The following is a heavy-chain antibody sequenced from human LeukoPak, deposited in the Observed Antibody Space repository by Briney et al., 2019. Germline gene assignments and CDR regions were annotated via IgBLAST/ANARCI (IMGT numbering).Heavy chain of an antibody. CDR3: ARDPGYSGYGTPPYFDY. CDR2: IYYTGTT. J-gene: IGHJ4*02. D-gene: IGHD5-12*01. V-gene: IGHV4-59*01. CDR1: GGSITNYY. Sequence: SETLSLTCTVSGGSITNYYWSWIRQPPGKGLEWIGYIYYTGTTIYNPSLKSRVTISVDRSKNQLSLNLSSVTAADTAVYYCARDPGYSGYGTPPYFDYWGQGTLVTVSS.